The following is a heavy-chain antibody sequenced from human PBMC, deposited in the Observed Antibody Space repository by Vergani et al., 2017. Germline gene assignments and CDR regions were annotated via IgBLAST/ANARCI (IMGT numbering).Heavy chain of an antibody. CDR2: VDAEDGET. D-gene: IGHD4-17*01. V-gene: IGHV1-69-2*01. CDR3: ATPKTVTRGGMEV. Sequence: EVQLVQSGAEVKKPGATMKISCKVSGYTFTDHYMHWLKQAPGKGLEWMGLVDAEDGETIYAEKLKGRVTIAADTSTDTAHLELSSLRSEDTAVYYCATPKTVTRGGMEVWGKGTTVIVSS. CDR1: GYTFTDHY. J-gene: IGHJ6*04.